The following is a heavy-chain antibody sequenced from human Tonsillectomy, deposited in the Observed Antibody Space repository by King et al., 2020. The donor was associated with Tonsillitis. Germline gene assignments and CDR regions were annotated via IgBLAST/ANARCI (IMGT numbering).Heavy chain of an antibody. Sequence: VQLVESGGGLVQPGGSLRLSCAASGFTFSSYVMSWVRQAPGKGLEGVSAISGSGGSTYYADSVKGRFSISKDNSKNTLYLQMNSLRAEDTAVYYCANGFLLPPVLVWGQGTLVTVSS. CDR2: ISGSGGST. D-gene: IGHD3-3*01. CDR3: ANGFLLPPVLV. J-gene: IGHJ4*02. CDR1: GFTFSSYV. V-gene: IGHV3-23*04.